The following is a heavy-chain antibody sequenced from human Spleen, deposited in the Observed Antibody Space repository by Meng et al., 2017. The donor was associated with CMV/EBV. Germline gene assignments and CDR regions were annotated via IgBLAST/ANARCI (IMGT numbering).Heavy chain of an antibody. V-gene: IGHV1-69*13. CDR1: GGTFSSYA. J-gene: IGHJ6*02. Sequence: VKVSCKASGGTFSSYAISWVRQAPGQGLEWMGGIIPIFGTANYAQKFQGRVTITTDESTSTAYMELSSLRSEDTAVYYCARERNSYGSRDYGMDVWGQGTTVTVSS. CDR2: IIPIFGTA. D-gene: IGHD5-18*01. CDR3: ARERNSYGSRDYGMDV.